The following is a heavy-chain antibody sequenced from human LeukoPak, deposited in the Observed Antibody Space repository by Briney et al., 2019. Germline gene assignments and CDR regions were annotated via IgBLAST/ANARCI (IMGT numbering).Heavy chain of an antibody. CDR3: ARGDDSSGYEPRYYYYGMDV. J-gene: IGHJ6*02. CDR2: INPNSGCT. Sequence: ASVKVSCKASGYTFTGYYMHWVRQAPGQGLEWMGWINPNSGCTNYAQKFQGRVTMTRDTSISTAYMELSRLRSNDTAVYYCARGDDSSGYEPRYYYYGMDVWGQGTTVTVSS. D-gene: IGHD3-22*01. V-gene: IGHV1-2*02. CDR1: GYTFTGYY.